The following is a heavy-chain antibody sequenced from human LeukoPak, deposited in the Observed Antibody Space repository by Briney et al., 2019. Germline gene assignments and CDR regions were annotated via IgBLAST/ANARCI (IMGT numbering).Heavy chain of an antibody. CDR1: GGSVSSGNYY. J-gene: IGHJ4*02. CDR3: ARRVFGDNYFDY. D-gene: IGHD3-10*01. Sequence: SETLSLTCTVSGGSVSSGNYYWVWIRQPPGKGLEWIGNIYYSGSTYYNPSLMSRVTISVDTSKNQFSLKLSSVTAADTAVYYCARRVFGDNYFDYWGQGTLVTVSS. CDR2: IYYSGST. V-gene: IGHV4-39*01.